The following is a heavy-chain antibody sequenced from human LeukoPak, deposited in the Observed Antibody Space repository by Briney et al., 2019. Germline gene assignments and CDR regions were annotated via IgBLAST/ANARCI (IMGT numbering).Heavy chain of an antibody. CDR1: GFTFSSYA. CDR3: ARGEATLNMAFDY. J-gene: IGHJ4*02. Sequence: GGSLRLSCAASGFTFSSYAMHWVRQAPGKGLEWVAVISYDGSNKYYADSVKGRFTISRDISKNTLYLQMNSLRAEDTAVYYCARGEATLNMAFDYWGQGTLVTVSS. V-gene: IGHV3-30*14. D-gene: IGHD1-26*01. CDR2: ISYDGSNK.